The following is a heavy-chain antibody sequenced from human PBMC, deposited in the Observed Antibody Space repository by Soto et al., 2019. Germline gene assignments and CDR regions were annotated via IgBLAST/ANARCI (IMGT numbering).Heavy chain of an antibody. V-gene: IGHV3-30*18. CDR3: AKGFSYSVIDY. D-gene: IGHD5-18*01. Sequence: QVQLVESGGGVVQPGRSLRLSCAASGFTFSTYGMHWVRQAPGKGLEWVAVISYDGSNKYYADSVKGRFTISRDNSKNTLYLQMSSLRAEDTAVYYWAKGFSYSVIDYWGPGTLVTFSS. CDR2: ISYDGSNK. CDR1: GFTFSTYG. J-gene: IGHJ4*02.